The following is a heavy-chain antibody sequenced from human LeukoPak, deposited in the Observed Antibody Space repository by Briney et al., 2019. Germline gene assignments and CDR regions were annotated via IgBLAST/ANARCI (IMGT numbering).Heavy chain of an antibody. Sequence: PSETLSLTCTVSGGSITVNYWGWVRQPPGKGLEWIGHISHNGITSYNPSLKSRVSISVATSTIHFSLILRSVTAADTAVYYCARADGWYPDYWGQGTLVTVSS. J-gene: IGHJ4*02. V-gene: IGHV4-59*08. D-gene: IGHD6-19*01. CDR2: ISHNGIT. CDR1: GGSITVNY. CDR3: ARADGWYPDY.